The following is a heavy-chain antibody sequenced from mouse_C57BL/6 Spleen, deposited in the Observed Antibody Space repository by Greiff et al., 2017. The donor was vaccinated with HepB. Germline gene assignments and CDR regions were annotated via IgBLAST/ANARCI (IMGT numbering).Heavy chain of an antibody. D-gene: IGHD1-1*01. CDR2: IYPGSGST. Sequence: VQLQQPGAELVKPGASVTMSCKASGYTFTSYWITWVKQRPGQGLEWIGDIYPGSGSTNYNEKFKSKATLTVDTSSSTAYMQLSSLTSEDSAVYYCAREDYSSRYLDYWGQGTTLTVSS. CDR3: AREDYSSRYLDY. V-gene: IGHV1-55*01. J-gene: IGHJ2*01. CDR1: GYTFTSYW.